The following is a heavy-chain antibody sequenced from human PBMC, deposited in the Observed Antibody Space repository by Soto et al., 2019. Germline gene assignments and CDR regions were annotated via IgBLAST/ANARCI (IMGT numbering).Heavy chain of an antibody. Sequence: GESLKISCAASGFTFSDYYMSWIRQAPGKGLEWVSYISSSGSTIYYADSVKGRFTISRDNAKNSLYLQMNSLRAEDTAVYYCARWGAAAGSGAFDIWGQGTMVTVSS. J-gene: IGHJ3*02. CDR3: ARWGAAAGSGAFDI. CDR1: GFTFSDYY. D-gene: IGHD6-13*01. V-gene: IGHV3-11*01. CDR2: ISSSGSTI.